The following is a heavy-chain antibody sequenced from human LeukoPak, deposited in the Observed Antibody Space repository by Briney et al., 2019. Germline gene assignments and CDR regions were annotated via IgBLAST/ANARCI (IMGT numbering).Heavy chain of an antibody. J-gene: IGHJ5*02. CDR1: GFTFSTCG. Sequence: KSGGSLRLSCVASGFTFSTCGMHWVRQAPGKGLEWVAIIWNDGSNKYYVDSVKGRFTISRDNSKNTLYLQMNSLRAEDTAIYYCARDMHLNWLDPWGQGTRVTVSS. V-gene: IGHV3-33*01. D-gene: IGHD2-2*01. CDR3: ARDMHLNWLDP. CDR2: IWNDGSNK.